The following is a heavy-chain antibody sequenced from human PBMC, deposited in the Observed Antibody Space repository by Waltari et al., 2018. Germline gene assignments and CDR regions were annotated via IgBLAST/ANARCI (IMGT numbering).Heavy chain of an antibody. CDR1: GGSLSRYN. V-gene: IGHV1-69*01. J-gene: IGHJ4*02. CDR3: VTVRAARPY. Sequence: QVQLVQAGAEVKKPGSSVEVFCKGSGGSLSRYNLSWVGQAPGQGLEWMGGIIPMLGAANYAQKFQGRVTITADESTTTGYMELSSLRSDDTAVYYCVTVRAARPYWGQGTLVSVSS. CDR2: IIPMLGAA. D-gene: IGHD6-6*01.